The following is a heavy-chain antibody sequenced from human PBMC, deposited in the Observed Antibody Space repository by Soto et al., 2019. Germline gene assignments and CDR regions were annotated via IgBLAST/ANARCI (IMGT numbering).Heavy chain of an antibody. V-gene: IGHV3-74*01. CDR3: KTDVVVVPSSNGPRDY. CDR2: INSDGSRK. CDR1: GFTFSTYW. D-gene: IGHD2-2*01. J-gene: IGHJ4*02. Sequence: PGGSLRLSCAASGFTFSTYWMHWVRQLPGKGLVWVSRINSDGSRKTYADSARGRFTVSRDNAKNTLYLQMNSLRDEDTAVYYCKTDVVVVPSSNGPRDYWGQGTLVTVSS.